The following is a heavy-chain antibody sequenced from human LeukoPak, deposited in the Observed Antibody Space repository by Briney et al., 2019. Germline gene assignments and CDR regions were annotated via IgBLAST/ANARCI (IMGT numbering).Heavy chain of an antibody. CDR2: IIPILGIA. V-gene: IGHV1-69*04. J-gene: IGHJ4*02. CDR1: GGTFCSYA. CDR3: ASWHDYGGKGDY. D-gene: IGHD4-23*01. Sequence: ASVKVSCKASGGTFCSYAISWVRQAPGQGLEWMGRIIPILGIANYAQKFQGRVTITADKSTSTAYMELSSLRSEDTAVYYCASWHDYGGKGDYWGQGTLVTVSS.